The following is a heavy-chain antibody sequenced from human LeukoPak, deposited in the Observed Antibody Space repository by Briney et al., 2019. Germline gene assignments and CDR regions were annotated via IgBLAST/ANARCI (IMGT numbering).Heavy chain of an antibody. CDR1: GFTFSTYE. D-gene: IGHD4-11*01. CDR2: ISSSGSTI. J-gene: IGHJ5*02. Sequence: GGSLRLSCAASGFTFSTYEMNWVRQAPGKGLEWVSYISSSGSTIYYADSVKGRFTISRDNAKNPLYLQMNSLRAEDTAVYYCARLHPYTDYSNCLFRGENWFDPWGQGTLVTVSS. CDR3: ARLHPYTDYSNCLFRGENWFDP. V-gene: IGHV3-48*03.